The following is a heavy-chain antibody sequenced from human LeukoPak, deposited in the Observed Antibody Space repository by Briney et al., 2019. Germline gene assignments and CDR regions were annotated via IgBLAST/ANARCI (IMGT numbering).Heavy chain of an antibody. CDR2: INPNNGGT. CDR3: AREGLMVYAANFDY. Sequence: ASVKVSCKVSGYTFTAYYMHWVRQAPGEGLEWMGWINPNNGGTNYAQKFQGRVTMTRDTSISTAYMELSRPRSDDTAVYYCAREGLMVYAANFDYWGQGTLVTVSS. V-gene: IGHV1-2*02. D-gene: IGHD2-8*01. J-gene: IGHJ4*02. CDR1: GYTFTAYY.